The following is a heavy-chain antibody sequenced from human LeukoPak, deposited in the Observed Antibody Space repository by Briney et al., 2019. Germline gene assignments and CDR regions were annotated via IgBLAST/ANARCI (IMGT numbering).Heavy chain of an antibody. D-gene: IGHD3-16*02. CDR3: ARLYYDYVWGSYRYTHAFDI. CDR2: IYYSGST. J-gene: IGHJ3*02. CDR1: GGSISSSSYY. V-gene: IGHV4-39*01. Sequence: SETLSLTCTVSGGSISSSSYYWGWIRQPPGKGLEWIGSIYYSGSTYYNPSLKSRVTISVDTSKNQFSLKLSSVTAADTAVYHCARLYYDYVWGSYRYTHAFDIWGQGTMVTVSS.